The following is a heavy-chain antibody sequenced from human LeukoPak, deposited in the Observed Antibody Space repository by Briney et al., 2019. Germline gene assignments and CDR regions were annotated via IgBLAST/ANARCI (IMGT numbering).Heavy chain of an antibody. CDR2: ISSSSSTI. CDR3: AHISSSWPDY. V-gene: IGHV3-48*01. J-gene: IGHJ4*02. Sequence: GGSLRLSCAASGFTFSSYSMNWVRQAPGKGLEWVSYISSSSSTIYYADSVKGRFTISRDNSKNTLYLQMNSLRAEDTAVYYCAHISSSWPDYWGQGTLVTVSS. CDR1: GFTFSSYS. D-gene: IGHD6-13*01.